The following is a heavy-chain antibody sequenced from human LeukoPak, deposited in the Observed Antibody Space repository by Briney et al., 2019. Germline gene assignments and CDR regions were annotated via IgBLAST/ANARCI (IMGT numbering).Heavy chain of an antibody. V-gene: IGHV3-15*01. CDR3: TTDRWSSSGYGDEYSQY. J-gene: IGHJ1*01. CDR2: IKSEIDGGTT. Sequence: PGGSLRLSCETSGFTFINAWMSWVRQAPGKGLEWVGRIKSEIDGGTTDYAAPVNGRFIISRDDSRNRLHLQMNSLQNEDTAVYYCTTDRWSSSGYGDEYSQYWGQGTLVIVSS. CDR1: GFTFINAW. D-gene: IGHD6-13*01.